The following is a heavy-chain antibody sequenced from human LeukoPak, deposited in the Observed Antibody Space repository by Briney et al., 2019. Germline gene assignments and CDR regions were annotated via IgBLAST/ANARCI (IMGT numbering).Heavy chain of an antibody. CDR1: GYTFTTYF. D-gene: IGHD1-1*01. CDR3: AREGVDDAFDY. CDR2: INPSGGST. J-gene: IGHJ4*02. Sequence: GASVKVSCKASGYTFTTYFMHWVRQAPGQGLEWMGIINPSGGSTTYAQKFQGRVTMTRDTSTSTVYMELGSLRSEDTAVYRCAREGVDDAFDYWGQGTLVTVSS. V-gene: IGHV1-46*01.